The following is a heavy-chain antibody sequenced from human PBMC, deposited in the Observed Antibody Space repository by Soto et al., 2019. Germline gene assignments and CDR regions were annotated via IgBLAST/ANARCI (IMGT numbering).Heavy chain of an antibody. Sequence: QAQLVQSGAEVKKPGASVKVSCKASGFSFSNYGVHWVRQTPGKGLEWVAVISYDGSHEFYTDSVKGRFTISRDNSKNTLYLQMNSLKTEDTAMYYCAKDPKCCTIGSHFLDNWFDPWGQGTLVTVSS. CDR3: AKDPKCCTIGSHFLDNWFDP. V-gene: IGHV3-30*18. CDR1: GFSFSNYG. CDR2: ISYDGSHE. J-gene: IGHJ5*02. D-gene: IGHD2-8*01.